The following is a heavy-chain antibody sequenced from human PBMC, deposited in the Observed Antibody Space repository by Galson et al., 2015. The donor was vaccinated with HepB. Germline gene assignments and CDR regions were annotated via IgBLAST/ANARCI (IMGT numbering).Heavy chain of an antibody. Sequence: SLRLSCAASGFTFSSYSMNWVRQAPGKGLEWVSYISSSSSTIYYADSVKGRFTISRDNAKNSLYLQMNSLRAEDTAVYYCARGPAYSGSYFHWYFDLWGRGTLVTVSS. CDR2: ISSSSSTI. V-gene: IGHV3-48*04. D-gene: IGHD1-26*01. CDR3: ARGPAYSGSYFHWYFDL. J-gene: IGHJ2*01. CDR1: GFTFSSYS.